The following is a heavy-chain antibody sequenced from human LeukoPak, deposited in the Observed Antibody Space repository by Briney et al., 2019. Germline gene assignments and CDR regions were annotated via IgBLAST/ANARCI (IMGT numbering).Heavy chain of an antibody. CDR3: ARVGSTQWLDY. J-gene: IGHJ4*02. V-gene: IGHV3-11*01. CDR2: ISGGSSTI. Sequence: NPGGSLRLSCAASGFTFSDYYMSWIRQAPGKGLEWVSYISGGSSTIYYAESVKGRFTISRDNAKSSLYLLMDTLRAEDTAVYYCARVGSTQWLDYWGQGTLVTVSS. CDR1: GFTFSDYY. D-gene: IGHD6-19*01.